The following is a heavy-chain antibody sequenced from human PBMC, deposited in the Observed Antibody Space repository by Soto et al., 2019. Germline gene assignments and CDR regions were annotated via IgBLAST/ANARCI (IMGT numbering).Heavy chain of an antibody. J-gene: IGHJ5*02. D-gene: IGHD6-13*01. CDR1: GGTFSSYT. Sequence: QVQLVQSGAEVKKPGSSVKVSCKASGGTFSSYTISWVRQAPGQGLEWMGRIIPILGIANYAQKFQGRVTITADKSTGTAYMELSSLRSEDTAVYYCARGGEYSSSWINWFDPWGQGTLVTVSS. CDR3: ARGGEYSSSWINWFDP. V-gene: IGHV1-69*02. CDR2: IIPILGIA.